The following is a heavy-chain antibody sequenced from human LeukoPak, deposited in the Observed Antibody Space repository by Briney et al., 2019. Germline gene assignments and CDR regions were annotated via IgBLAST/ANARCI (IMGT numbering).Heavy chain of an antibody. V-gene: IGHV1-2*02. CDR3: ARDKVSYYYDSSGYPGDY. Sequence: GASVKVSCKASGYTFTGYYMHWVRQAPGQGLEWMGWINPNSGGTNYAQKFQGRVTMTRDTSISTAYMELSSLRSEDTAVYYCARDKVSYYYDSSGYPGDYWGQGTLVTVSS. J-gene: IGHJ4*02. CDR1: GYTFTGYY. D-gene: IGHD3-22*01. CDR2: INPNSGGT.